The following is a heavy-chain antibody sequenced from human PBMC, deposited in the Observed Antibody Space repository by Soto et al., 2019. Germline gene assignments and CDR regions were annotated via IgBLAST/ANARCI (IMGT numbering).Heavy chain of an antibody. CDR2: IWYDGSNK. Sequence: QVQLVESGGGVVQPGRSLRLSCAASGFTFSSYGMHWVREAPGKGLEWVAVIWYDGSNKYYADSVKGRFTISRDNSKNTLYLQMNSLRAEDTALYYCARDRSDYGGNSALDYWGQGTLVTVSS. J-gene: IGHJ4*02. D-gene: IGHD4-17*01. CDR1: GFTFSSYG. CDR3: ARDRSDYGGNSALDY. V-gene: IGHV3-33*01.